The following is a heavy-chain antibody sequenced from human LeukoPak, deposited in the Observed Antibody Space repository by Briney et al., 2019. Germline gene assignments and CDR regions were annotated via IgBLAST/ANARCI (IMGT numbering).Heavy chain of an antibody. D-gene: IGHD1-26*01. J-gene: IGHJ4*02. CDR3: ARLVGAPYYFDY. V-gene: IGHV1-24*01. CDR2: FDPEDGET. Sequence: ASVKVSCKVSGYTLTELSMHWVRQAPGKGLEWMGGFDPEDGETIYAQKFQGRVTMTEDTSTDTAYMELSSLRSEDTAVYYCARLVGAPYYFDYWGQGTLVTVSS. CDR1: GYTLTELS.